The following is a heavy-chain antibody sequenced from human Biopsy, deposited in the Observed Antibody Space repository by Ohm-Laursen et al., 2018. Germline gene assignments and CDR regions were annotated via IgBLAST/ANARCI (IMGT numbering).Heavy chain of an antibody. J-gene: IGHJ6*02. CDR3: ARWYGDLFYYYNGMDV. D-gene: IGHD3-10*01. Sequence: GSLRLSCTASGFTFNVYSIVWVRQAPGKGMEWVSSITSRTSSTYYADSVKGRVTISRDNANNSVSLQMNNLRVDDTAVYYCARWYGDLFYYYNGMDVWGQGTTATVSS. V-gene: IGHV3-21*01. CDR1: GFTFNVYS. CDR2: ITSRTSST.